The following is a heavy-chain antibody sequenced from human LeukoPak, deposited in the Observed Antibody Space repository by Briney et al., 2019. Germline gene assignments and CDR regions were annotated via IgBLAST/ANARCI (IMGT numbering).Heavy chain of an antibody. Sequence: SETLSLTCTVSGGSISSYYWSWIRQPPGKGLEWIGYIYYSGSTNYNPSLKSRVTISVDTSKNQFSLKLSSVTAADTAVYYCARGVYDFWSGYPDPNNWFDPWGQGTLVTVSS. J-gene: IGHJ5*02. CDR2: IYYSGST. V-gene: IGHV4-59*01. CDR1: GGSISSYY. D-gene: IGHD3-3*01. CDR3: ARGVYDFWSGYPDPNNWFDP.